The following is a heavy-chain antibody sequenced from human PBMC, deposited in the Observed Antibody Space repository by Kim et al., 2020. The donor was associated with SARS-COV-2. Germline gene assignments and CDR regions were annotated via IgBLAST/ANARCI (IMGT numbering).Heavy chain of an antibody. J-gene: IGHJ4*02. Sequence: YSPSFQGQVTISADKSISTAYLQWSSLKAADTAMYYCERQGSGYYFDLDYWGQGTLVTVSS. V-gene: IGHV5-51*01. CDR3: ERQGSGYYFDLDY. D-gene: IGHD3-22*01.